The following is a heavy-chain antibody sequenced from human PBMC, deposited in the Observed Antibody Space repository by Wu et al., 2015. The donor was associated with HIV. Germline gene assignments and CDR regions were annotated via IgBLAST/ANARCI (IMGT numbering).Heavy chain of an antibody. CDR2: IIPIFHTT. J-gene: IGHJ5*02. Sequence: QVQLVQSGAEVKKPGASVKVSCKASGYSFTGFYIHWVRLAPGQGLEWMGGIIPIFHTTNYAQKFQGRVTITTDASTNTAYMEMSNLTSEDTAMYYCARDGDYCSEINCNFRWFDPWAREPWSPSPQ. D-gene: IGHD2-15*01. CDR1: GYSFTGFY. CDR3: ARDGDYCSEINCNFRWFDP. V-gene: IGHV1-69*01.